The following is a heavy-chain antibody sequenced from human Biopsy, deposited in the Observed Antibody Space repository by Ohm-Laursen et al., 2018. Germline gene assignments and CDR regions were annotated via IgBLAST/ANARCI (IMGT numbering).Heavy chain of an antibody. CDR3: ATKLTGYFHH. J-gene: IGHJ1*01. CDR2: NIPILGTG. CDR1: GYTFIDYY. Sequence: SSVKVSCKASGYTFIDYYIHWVRQAPGQGLEWLGGNIPILGTGNYAQKFQDRVTVAADTSTSTATMELRSPRSGDTAVCACATKLTGYFHHWGQGTLVIVSS. V-gene: IGHV1-69*06. D-gene: IGHD3-9*01.